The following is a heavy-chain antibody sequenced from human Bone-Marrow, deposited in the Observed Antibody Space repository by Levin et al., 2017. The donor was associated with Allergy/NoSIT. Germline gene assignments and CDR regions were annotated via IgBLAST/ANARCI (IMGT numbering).Heavy chain of an antibody. CDR3: VRHPSRDVAGYAFDN. CDR1: VVSISPSY. D-gene: IGHD6-19*01. CDR2: IYHSGTT. J-gene: IGHJ3*01. Sequence: PSQTLSLTCTVSVVSISPSYWSWIRQPPGKGLEWIGYIYHSGTTEYNPSLKSRVTISVDTSKNQFFLKLTSVSAADTAVYYCVRHPSRDVAGYAFDNWGQGTMVTVST. V-gene: IGHV4-59*08.